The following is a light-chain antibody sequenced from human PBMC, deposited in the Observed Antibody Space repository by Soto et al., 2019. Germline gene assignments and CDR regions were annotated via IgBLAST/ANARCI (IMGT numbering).Light chain of an antibody. CDR3: AVWDASLSAWV. V-gene: IGLV1-47*01. CDR1: SSNIGRNY. CDR2: RNN. J-gene: IGLJ3*02. Sequence: QSVLTQPPSASGTPGQRVTISCSGTSSNIGRNYVYWYQQLPGTAPKLVIHRNNQRPSGGPDRYSGSKSGTSASLAISGLRSEDEADYYCAVWDASLSAWVFGGGTKLTVL.